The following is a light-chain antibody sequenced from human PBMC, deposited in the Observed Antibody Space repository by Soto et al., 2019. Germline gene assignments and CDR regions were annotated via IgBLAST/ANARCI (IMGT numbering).Light chain of an antibody. Sequence: DIQMAQSPSTLSASVGDRITITCRASQSISTWLAWYQQKPGKAPKLLIYKASSLQSGVPSRFSGSGSGTEFTLTTSSLQPDDFATYYCQHYITYSRAFGQGTKVEIK. CDR3: QHYITYSRA. CDR1: QSISTW. CDR2: KAS. J-gene: IGKJ1*01. V-gene: IGKV1-5*03.